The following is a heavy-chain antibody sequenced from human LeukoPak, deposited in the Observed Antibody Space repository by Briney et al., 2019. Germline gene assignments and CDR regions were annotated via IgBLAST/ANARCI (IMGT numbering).Heavy chain of an antibody. CDR3: ATGPDNYNSSSYYFHY. Sequence: SETLSLTCAVYGGSFGGYYWSWIRQPPGKGLEWIGEINQSGSTNYNPSLKSRVITSVDTSKNQFSLKLSSVTAADTAVYYCATGPDNYNSSSYYFHYWGQGTLVTVSS. D-gene: IGHD3-22*01. CDR2: INQSGST. V-gene: IGHV4-34*01. CDR1: GGSFGGYY. J-gene: IGHJ4*02.